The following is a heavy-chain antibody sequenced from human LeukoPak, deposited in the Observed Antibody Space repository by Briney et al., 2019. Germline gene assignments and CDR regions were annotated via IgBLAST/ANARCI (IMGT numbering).Heavy chain of an antibody. CDR2: IYYSGST. Sequence: SETLSLTCAVYGGSFSSYYWGWIRQPPGKGLEWIGSIYYSGSTYYNPSLKSRVTISVDTSKNQFSLKLSSVTAADTAVYYCARRKQLGQLDYWGQGTLVTVS. V-gene: IGHV4-39*01. CDR1: GGSFSSYY. D-gene: IGHD6-13*01. CDR3: ARRKQLGQLDY. J-gene: IGHJ4*02.